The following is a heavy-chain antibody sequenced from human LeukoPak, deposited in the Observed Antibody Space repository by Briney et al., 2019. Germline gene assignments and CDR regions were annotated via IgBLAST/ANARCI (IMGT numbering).Heavy chain of an antibody. Sequence: PGRSLRLSCAASGFTFSSYAMSWVRQAPGKGLEWVSYISSSSSTIYYADSVKGRFTISRDNSKNTLYLQMNSLRAEDTAVYYCAKLPYNWNYWFDPWGQGTLVTVSS. CDR3: AKLPYNWNYWFDP. J-gene: IGHJ5*02. D-gene: IGHD1-7*01. V-gene: IGHV3-23*01. CDR2: ISSSSSTI. CDR1: GFTFSSYA.